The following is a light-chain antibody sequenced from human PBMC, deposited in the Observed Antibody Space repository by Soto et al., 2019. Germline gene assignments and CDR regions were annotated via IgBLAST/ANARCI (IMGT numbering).Light chain of an antibody. V-gene: IGKV3-15*01. CDR2: GAY. Sequence: LMTQSPATLSLSPGDSASLSCMGSQSVSSKLAWYQQKPGQAPRLIIYGAYTRATGIPARFSGSGSGTELTLTISSLQSEDFAVYYCQQYNNWPPWTCGQGTKVDIK. CDR1: QSVSSK. J-gene: IGKJ1*01. CDR3: QQYNNWPPWT.